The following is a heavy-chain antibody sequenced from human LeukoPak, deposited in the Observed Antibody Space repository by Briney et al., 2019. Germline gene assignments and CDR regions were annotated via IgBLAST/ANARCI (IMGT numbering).Heavy chain of an antibody. Sequence: GGSLRLSCAASGFTFSSYGMHWVRQAPGKGLEWVAVISYDGSNKYYADSVKGRFTITRDNSKNTLYLQMNSLRAEDTAVYYCAKGYCRSTSCYKSYFDYWGQGTLVTVSS. J-gene: IGHJ4*02. D-gene: IGHD2-2*02. CDR2: ISYDGSNK. CDR1: GFTFSSYG. CDR3: AKGYCRSTSCYKSYFDY. V-gene: IGHV3-30*18.